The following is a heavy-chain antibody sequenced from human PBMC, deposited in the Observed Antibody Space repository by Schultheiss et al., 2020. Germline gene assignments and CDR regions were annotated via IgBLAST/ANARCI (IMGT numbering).Heavy chain of an antibody. Sequence: GGSLRLSCAASGFTVSSNYMHWVRQAPGKGLEWVSGISWNSGSIGYADSVKGRFTISRDNAKNSLYLQMNSLRAEDTALYYCAKGDTAMSGMSANWGQGTLVTVSS. J-gene: IGHJ4*02. CDR1: GFTVSSNY. CDR3: AKGDTAMSGMSAN. CDR2: ISWNSGSI. D-gene: IGHD5-18*01. V-gene: IGHV3-9*01.